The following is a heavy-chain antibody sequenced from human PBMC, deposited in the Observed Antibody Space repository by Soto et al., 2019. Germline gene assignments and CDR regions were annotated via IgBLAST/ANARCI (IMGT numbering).Heavy chain of an antibody. J-gene: IGHJ5*02. Sequence: GASVKVSCKASGYTFTIYGISWVLRAPGQGLEWMGWISAYNGNTNYAQKLQGRVTMTTDTSTSTAYMELRSLRSDDTAVYYCAREPAAGYNWFDPWGQGTLVTVS. CDR2: ISAYNGNT. D-gene: IGHD6-13*01. V-gene: IGHV1-18*01. CDR1: GYTFTIYG. CDR3: AREPAAGYNWFDP.